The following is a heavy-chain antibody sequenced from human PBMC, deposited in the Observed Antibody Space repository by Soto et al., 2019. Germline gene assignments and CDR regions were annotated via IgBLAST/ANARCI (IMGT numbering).Heavy chain of an antibody. V-gene: IGHV3-23*01. J-gene: IGHJ4*02. D-gene: IGHD6-19*01. CDR2: ISGSGDST. CDR3: AKAYDPIAVSGYYFDY. CDR1: GFTFNIYA. Sequence: PGGSLRLSCVGSGFTFNIYAMTWVRQAPRKGLEWVSAISGSGDSTYYADSVKGRFTISRDNSRNTLYLQMNSLRAEDTAVYYCAKAYDPIAVSGYYFDYWGQGTLVTVSS.